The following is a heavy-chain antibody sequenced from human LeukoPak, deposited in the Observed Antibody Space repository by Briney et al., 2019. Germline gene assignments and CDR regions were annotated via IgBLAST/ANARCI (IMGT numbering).Heavy chain of an antibody. CDR1: GGSISSYY. V-gene: IGHV4-59*12. Sequence: SETLSLTCTVSGGSISSYYWSWIRQPPGKGLEWIGYIYYSGSTSYNPSLKSRVTISVDTSKNQFSLKLSSVTAADTAVYYCARVSATLPGEYFDYWGQGTLVTVSS. CDR3: ARVSATLPGEYFDY. J-gene: IGHJ4*02. CDR2: IYYSGST. D-gene: IGHD1-26*01.